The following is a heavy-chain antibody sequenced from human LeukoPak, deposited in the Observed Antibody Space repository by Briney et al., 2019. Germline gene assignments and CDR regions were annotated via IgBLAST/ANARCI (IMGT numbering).Heavy chain of an antibody. CDR3: ARGPELERFDY. J-gene: IGHJ4*02. CDR1: GGTFSSYA. V-gene: IGHV1-69*05. D-gene: IGHD1-1*01. CDR2: IIPIFGTA. Sequence: ASVKVSCKASGGTFSSYAISWVRQAPGQGLEWMGGIIPIFGTANYAQKFQGRVTITTDESTSTAYMELSSLRSEDTAVYYCARGPELERFDYWGQGTLGTVSS.